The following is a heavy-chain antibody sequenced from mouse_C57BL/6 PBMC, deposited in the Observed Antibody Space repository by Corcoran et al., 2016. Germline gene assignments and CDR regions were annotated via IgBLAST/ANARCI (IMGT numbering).Heavy chain of an antibody. D-gene: IGHD1-1*01. CDR1: GYTFTSYD. J-gene: IGHJ4*01. CDR2: IYPRDGST. CDR3: ARSPITTVVPYAMDY. Sequence: QVQLQQSGPELVKPGASVKLSCKASGYTFTSYDINWVKQRPGQGLEWIGWIYPRDGSTKYNEKFKGKATLTVDTSSSTAYMELHSLTSEDSAVYFCARSPITTVVPYAMDYWGQGTSVTVSS. V-gene: IGHV1-85*01.